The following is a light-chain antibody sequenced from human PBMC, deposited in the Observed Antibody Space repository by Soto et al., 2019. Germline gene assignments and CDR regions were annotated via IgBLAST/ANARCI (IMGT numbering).Light chain of an antibody. Sequence: DIQMTQSPSSLSASVEDRVIITCRASQSISNHLNWYQQKPGKAPKLLIFAASSLQSGVPSRFSGSRSGPDFTLTISSLQPEDFATYYCQQSYSSTPTFGQGNKVEIK. CDR3: QQSYSSTPT. J-gene: IGKJ1*01. CDR1: QSISNH. V-gene: IGKV1-39*01. CDR2: AAS.